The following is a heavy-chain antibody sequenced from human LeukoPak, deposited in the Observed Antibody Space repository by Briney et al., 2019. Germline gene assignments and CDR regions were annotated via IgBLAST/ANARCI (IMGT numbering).Heavy chain of an antibody. CDR1: GFTLSSYW. CDR2: ILSTGTT. CDR3: ATVKYDYGDPVGWFDP. Sequence: GGSLRLSCAASGFTLSSYWMSWVRQAPGKGLEWVSHILSTGTTYYADSVRGRFTISRDNSKNTLYLLMTSLRADDTAVYYCATVKYDYGDPVGWFDPWGQGTLVTVSS. D-gene: IGHD4-17*01. J-gene: IGHJ5*02. V-gene: IGHV3-23*01.